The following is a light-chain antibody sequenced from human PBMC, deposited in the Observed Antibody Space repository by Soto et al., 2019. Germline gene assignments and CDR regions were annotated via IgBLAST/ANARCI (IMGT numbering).Light chain of an antibody. J-gene: IGKJ2*01. V-gene: IGKV2-40*01. CDR3: MQRKEFPYT. CDR1: QSLLSSEDGHTY. CDR2: TLS. Sequence: DIVMTQSSLSWPVTPGEPDSISCRSSQSLLSSEDGHTYLDCYLQKPGQSPQLLIYTLSYRASGVPDRFSGSGSGTEFTLKISRVEAEDVGIYYCMQRKEFPYTFGQGTKLEIK.